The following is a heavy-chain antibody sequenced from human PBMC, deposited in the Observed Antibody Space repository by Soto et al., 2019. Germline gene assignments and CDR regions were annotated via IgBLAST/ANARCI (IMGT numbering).Heavy chain of an antibody. CDR3: AKDRRARELVLLWPY. CDR1: GFTFSSYA. D-gene: IGHD3-10*01. J-gene: IGHJ4*02. CDR2: ISGSGGST. Sequence: GGSLRLSCAASGFTFSSYAMSWVRQAPGKGLEWVSAISGSGGSTYYADSVKGRFTISRDNSKNTLYLQMNSLRAEDTAVYYCAKDRRARELVLLWPYWGQGTLVTVSS. V-gene: IGHV3-23*01.